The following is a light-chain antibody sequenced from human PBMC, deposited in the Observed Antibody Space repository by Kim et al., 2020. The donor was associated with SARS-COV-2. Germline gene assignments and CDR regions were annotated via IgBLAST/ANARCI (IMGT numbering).Light chain of an antibody. Sequence: SYELTQPPSVSVSTGQTATITCSGDRLGEKYVCWYQQKPGQSPEVVIYQDTKRPSEIPDRFSGSNSGNTATLTISRTQAMDEADYYCQVWDSTTTVFGGGTQLTVL. CDR1: RLGEKY. J-gene: IGLJ2*01. V-gene: IGLV3-1*01. CDR2: QDT. CDR3: QVWDSTTTV.